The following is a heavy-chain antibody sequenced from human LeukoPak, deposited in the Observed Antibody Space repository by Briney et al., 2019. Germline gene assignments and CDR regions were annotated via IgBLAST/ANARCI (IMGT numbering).Heavy chain of an antibody. Sequence: ASVTLCCNAAAATFSSYTINWVRQAQGQGLELKGWFNPNSGGTNYAQKFQGRVTMTRDTSISTAYMELSRLRSDDTAVYYCARDLGSDSSGYYLLDYWGQGTLVTVSS. CDR1: AATFSSYT. CDR3: ARDLGSDSSGYYLLDY. J-gene: IGHJ4*02. V-gene: IGHV1-2*02. CDR2: FNPNSGGT. D-gene: IGHD3-22*01.